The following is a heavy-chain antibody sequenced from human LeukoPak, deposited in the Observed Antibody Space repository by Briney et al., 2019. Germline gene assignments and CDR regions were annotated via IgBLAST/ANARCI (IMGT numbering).Heavy chain of an antibody. CDR3: ARSDENVVVPAATT. Sequence: ASVKVSCKASGYTFTSYDINWVRQATGQGLEWMGWMNPNSGNTSYAQKFQGRVTMTRNTSISTAYMELRSLRSEDTAVYYCARSDENVVVPAATTWGQGTLVTVSS. V-gene: IGHV1-8*01. D-gene: IGHD2-2*01. CDR2: MNPNSGNT. CDR1: GYTFTSYD. J-gene: IGHJ5*02.